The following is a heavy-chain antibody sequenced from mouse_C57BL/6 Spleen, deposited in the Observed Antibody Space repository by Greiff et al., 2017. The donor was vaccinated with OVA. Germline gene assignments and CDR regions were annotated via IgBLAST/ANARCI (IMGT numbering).Heavy chain of an antibody. V-gene: IGHV1-72*01. CDR2: IDPNSGGT. CDR3: ARPYDYEEYYCAMDY. Sequence: QVQLQQPGAELVKPGASVKLSCKASGYTFTSYWMHWVKQRPGRGLEWIGRIDPNSGGTKFNVKFQSKATLTVDKPSSTAYMQLSSLTSEDSAVYNSARPYDYEEYYCAMDYWGQGTSVTVSS. CDR1: GYTFTSYW. J-gene: IGHJ4*01. D-gene: IGHD2-4*01.